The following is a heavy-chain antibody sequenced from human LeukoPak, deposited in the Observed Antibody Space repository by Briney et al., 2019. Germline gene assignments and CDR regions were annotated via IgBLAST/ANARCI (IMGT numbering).Heavy chain of an antibody. D-gene: IGHD1-26*01. J-gene: IGHJ5*02. Sequence: PGGSLRLSCAASGFTFSNAWMSWVRQAPGKGLEWVSAINGSGGTTYYADSVKGRFTISRDNSKNTLYLQMNSLRAEETAVYYCAKSRSWELASSYSSWGQGTLVTVSS. V-gene: IGHV3-23*01. CDR3: AKSRSWELASSYSS. CDR1: GFTFSNAW. CDR2: INGSGGTT.